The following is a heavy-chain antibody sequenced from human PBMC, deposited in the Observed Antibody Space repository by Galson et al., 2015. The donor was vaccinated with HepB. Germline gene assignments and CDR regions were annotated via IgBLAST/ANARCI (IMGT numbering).Heavy chain of an antibody. D-gene: IGHD2-21*01. CDR3: AREVKVAGATDGFDI. V-gene: IGHV4-31*03. CDR1: GGSISSSNYF. Sequence: TLSLTCSVSGGSISSSNYFWSWIRQHPEKGLEWIAYISDSGRTYSNPSLKSRVSMSIDTSKNQFSLKLTSVTAVDTAVYYCAREVKVAGATDGFDIWGQGTLVTVSS. J-gene: IGHJ3*02. CDR2: ISDSGRT.